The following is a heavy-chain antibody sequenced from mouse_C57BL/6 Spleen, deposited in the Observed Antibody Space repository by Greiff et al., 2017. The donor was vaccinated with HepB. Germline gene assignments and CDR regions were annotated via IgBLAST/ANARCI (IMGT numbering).Heavy chain of an antibody. J-gene: IGHJ1*03. CDR3: ARSLYGSSYFDV. CDR2: INPSSGYT. Sequence: QVHVKQSGAELVRPGASVKLSCKASGYTFTSYTMHWVKQRPGQGLEWIGYINPSSGYTKYNQKFKDKATLTADKSSSTAYMQLSSLTSEDSAVYYCARSLYGSSYFDVWGTGTTVTVSS. D-gene: IGHD1-1*01. V-gene: IGHV1-4*01. CDR1: GYTFTSYT.